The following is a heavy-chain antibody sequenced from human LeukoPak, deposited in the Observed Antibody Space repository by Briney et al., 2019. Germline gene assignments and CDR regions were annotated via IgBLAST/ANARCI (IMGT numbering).Heavy chain of an antibody. Sequence: GGSLRLSCAASGFIFSTYAMSWVRQAPGKGLEWVSAISGGGYDTFYADSVKGRFTISRDNSKNTLYLQMNSLRAEDTAVYYCANVYYYGSGSVESRHFDYWGQGTLVTVSS. CDR1: GFIFSTYA. D-gene: IGHD3-10*01. CDR3: ANVYYYGSGSVESRHFDY. J-gene: IGHJ4*02. V-gene: IGHV3-23*01. CDR2: ISGGGYDT.